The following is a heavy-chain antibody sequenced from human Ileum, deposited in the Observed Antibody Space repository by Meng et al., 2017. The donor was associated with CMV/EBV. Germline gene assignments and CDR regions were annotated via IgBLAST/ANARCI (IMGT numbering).Heavy chain of an antibody. CDR1: GGSISSSSYY. CDR2: IYHSGST. J-gene: IGHJ5*02. Sequence: SETLSLTCTVSGGSISSSSYYWGCIRQPPGKGLEWIGSIYHSGSTYYNPSLKRRVTISVDTSKNQFSLKLSSVTAADTAVYYCARVSIVVPAAIGFDPWGQGTLVTVSS. V-gene: IGHV4-39*07. CDR3: ARVSIVVPAAIGFDP. D-gene: IGHD2-2*01.